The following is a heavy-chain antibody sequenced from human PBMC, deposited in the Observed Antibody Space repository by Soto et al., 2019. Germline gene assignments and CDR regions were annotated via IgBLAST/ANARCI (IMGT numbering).Heavy chain of an antibody. Sequence: SETLSLTCTVSGGSITGYYWSWIRQPPGKVPEWIGNIHYSWSTNYNPSLKSRVTISVDMSKNQFSLRLSSVTAAETAVYYCARHSYYSSPLRFDPWGQGTLVTVSS. CDR1: GGSITGYY. CDR2: IHYSWST. D-gene: IGHD4-4*01. CDR3: ARHSYYSSPLRFDP. J-gene: IGHJ5*02. V-gene: IGHV4-59*08.